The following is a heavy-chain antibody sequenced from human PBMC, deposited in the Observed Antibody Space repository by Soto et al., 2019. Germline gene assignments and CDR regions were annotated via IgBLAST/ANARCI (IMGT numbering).Heavy chain of an antibody. V-gene: IGHV4-30-2*02. J-gene: IGHJ4*02. CDR2: IYHTGST. CDR1: GGSISRGGYS. Sequence: SETLSLTCAVSGGSISRGGYSWSWIRQPPGKGLEWIGYIYHTGSTYYNPSLKSRVTISVDTSKNQFSLKLSSVTAADTAVYYCARRYGGNFDYWGQGTLFTSPQ. CDR3: ARRYGGNFDY. D-gene: IGHD3-16*01.